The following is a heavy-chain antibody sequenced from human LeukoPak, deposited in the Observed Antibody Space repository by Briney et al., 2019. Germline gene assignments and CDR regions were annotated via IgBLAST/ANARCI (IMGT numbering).Heavy chain of an antibody. V-gene: IGHV4-39*07. CDR1: GGSISSSSYY. J-gene: IGHJ4*02. CDR3: ARSPYGSGYFDY. CDR2: INHSGST. D-gene: IGHD3-10*01. Sequence: SETLSLTCTVSGGSISSSSYYWGWIRQPPGKGLEWIGEINHSGSTNYNPSLKSRVTISVDTSKNQFSLKLSSVTAADTAVYYCARSPYGSGYFDYWGQGTLVTVSS.